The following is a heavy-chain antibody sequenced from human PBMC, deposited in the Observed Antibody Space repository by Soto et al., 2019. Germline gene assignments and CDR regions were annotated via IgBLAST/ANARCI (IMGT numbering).Heavy chain of an antibody. CDR1: GYSFTSYW. D-gene: IGHD3-10*01. CDR2: IYPGDSDT. Sequence: PGESLKISCKGSGYSFTSYWIGWVRQMPGKGLEWMGIIYPGDSDTRYSPSFQGQVTISADKSISTASLQWSSLKASDTAMYYCAMANGSGSDRGTPPKYCYGMDVWGQGTTVSVSS. J-gene: IGHJ6*02. V-gene: IGHV5-51*01. CDR3: AMANGSGSDRGTPPKYCYGMDV.